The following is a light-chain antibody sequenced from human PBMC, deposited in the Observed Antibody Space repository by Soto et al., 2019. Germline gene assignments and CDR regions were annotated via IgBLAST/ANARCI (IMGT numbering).Light chain of an antibody. CDR3: QHRSDWPS. CDR1: QSVGNY. Sequence: EIVLTQSPATLSLSPGERVTLSCRASQSVGNYLAWYQQKPGQAPRILMYDASSRATGIAARFSGSGYGTDFTLTISSLEPEDVAVYYCQHRSDWPSFGQGTRLEIK. J-gene: IGKJ5*01. V-gene: IGKV3-11*01. CDR2: DAS.